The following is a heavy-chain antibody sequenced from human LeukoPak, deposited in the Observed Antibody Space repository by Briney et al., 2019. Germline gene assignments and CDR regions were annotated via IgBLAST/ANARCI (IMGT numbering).Heavy chain of an antibody. V-gene: IGHV3-7*01. CDR3: ARRDCSGSSCYGIDY. CDR2: INKDGSEK. CDR1: GFTFSSYW. Sequence: GGSLRLSCAGSGFTFSSYWMSWVRQAPGKGLEWVANINKDGSEKCYVDSVRGRFTISRDNAKNLLYLQMKSLRAEDTALYYCARRDCSGSSCYGIDYWGQGTLVTVSS. J-gene: IGHJ4*02. D-gene: IGHD2-2*01.